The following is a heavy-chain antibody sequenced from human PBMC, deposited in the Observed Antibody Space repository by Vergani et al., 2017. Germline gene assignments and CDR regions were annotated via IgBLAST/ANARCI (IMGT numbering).Heavy chain of an antibody. CDR3: ARAQEAQYDFWSGYYAFDY. J-gene: IGHJ4*02. D-gene: IGHD3-3*01. Sequence: EVQLVESGGGLVQPGGSLRLSCAASGFTFSSYEMNWVRQAPGKGLEWVSYISSSGSTIYYADSVKGRFTISRDNAKNSLYLQMNSLRAEDTAVYYCARAQEAQYDFWSGYYAFDYWGQGTLVTVSS. V-gene: IGHV3-48*03. CDR2: ISSSGSTI. CDR1: GFTFSSYE.